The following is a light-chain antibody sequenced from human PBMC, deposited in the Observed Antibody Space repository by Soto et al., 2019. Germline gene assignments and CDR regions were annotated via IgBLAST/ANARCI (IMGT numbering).Light chain of an antibody. V-gene: IGKV3-11*01. Sequence: EIVMRQSPVTLSVSPGERATLSCRASQSVGDYLGWYQQKPGQAPRLLIYDASQRATGVPARFSASGSGTDFTLTTSSLEPEDFAIYYCQQREDWPRAFGGGTKVDIK. CDR2: DAS. CDR3: QQREDWPRA. CDR1: QSVGDY. J-gene: IGKJ4*01.